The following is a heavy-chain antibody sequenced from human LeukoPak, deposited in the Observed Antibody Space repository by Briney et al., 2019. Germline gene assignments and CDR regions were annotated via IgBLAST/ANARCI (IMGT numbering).Heavy chain of an antibody. Sequence: KASETLSLTCTVSGGSVSSGSYYWSWIRQPAGKGLEWIGRIYTSGSTNYNPSLKSRVTISVDTSKNQFSLKLSSVTAADTAVYYCVRDTGTIFDYWGQGTLVTVSS. CDR2: IYTSGST. J-gene: IGHJ4*02. CDR1: GGSVSSGSYY. V-gene: IGHV4-61*02. CDR3: VRDTGTIFDY. D-gene: IGHD1-7*01.